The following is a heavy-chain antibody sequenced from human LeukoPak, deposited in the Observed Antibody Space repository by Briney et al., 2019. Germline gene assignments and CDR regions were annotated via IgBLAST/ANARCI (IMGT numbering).Heavy chain of an antibody. V-gene: IGHV3-23*01. CDR2: ISGSGGST. J-gene: IGHJ4*02. Sequence: GGSLTLSCAASGFTFSSYAMSWVRQAPGKGLEWVSAISGSGGSTYYADSVKGRFTISRDNSKNTLYLQMNSLRAEDTAVYYCAKDWYDSSGYLYQDYWGQGTPVTVSS. CDR1: GFTFSSYA. D-gene: IGHD3-22*01. CDR3: AKDWYDSSGYLYQDY.